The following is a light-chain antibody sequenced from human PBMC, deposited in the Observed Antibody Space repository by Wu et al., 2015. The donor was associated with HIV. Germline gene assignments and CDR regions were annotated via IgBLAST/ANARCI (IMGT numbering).Light chain of an antibody. J-gene: IGKJ4*01. CDR1: QXVSSNY. CDR3: QQYGSSFQVT. Sequence: SCRASQXVSSNYVAWYQPETWPASHGSSSMVHPAGPTGIPDRFSGSGSGTDFTVTISRLEPEDFAVYYCQQYGSSFQVTFGGGTKVEIK. V-gene: IGKV3-20*01. CDR2: VHP.